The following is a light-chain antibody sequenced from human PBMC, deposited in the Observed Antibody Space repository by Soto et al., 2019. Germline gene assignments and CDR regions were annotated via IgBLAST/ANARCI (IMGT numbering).Light chain of an antibody. CDR1: SSDIGDSNS. CDR3: SSYAGSNNYV. J-gene: IGLJ1*01. CDR2: DVS. Sequence: QSALTQPPSASGSPGQSVTISCTGTSSDIGDSNSVSWYQQHPGKAPKLMIYDVSKRPSGVPDRFSGSKSGNTASLTVSGLQAEDEADYYCSSYAGSNNYVFGTGTKVT. V-gene: IGLV2-8*01.